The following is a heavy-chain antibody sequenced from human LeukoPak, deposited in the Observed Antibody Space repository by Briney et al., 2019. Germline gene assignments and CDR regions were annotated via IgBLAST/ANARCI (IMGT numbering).Heavy chain of an antibody. V-gene: IGHV3-33*01. J-gene: IGHJ4*02. CDR3: ARDLGSGTYSSYFDY. CDR1: GFTFSSYG. Sequence: GGSLRLSCAASGFTFSSYGMHWVRQAPGKGLEWVAVIWYDGSNKYYADSVKGRFTISRDNSKNTLYLQMNSLRAEDTAVYYCARDLGSGTYSSYFDYWGQGTLDTVSS. D-gene: IGHD1-26*01. CDR2: IWYDGSNK.